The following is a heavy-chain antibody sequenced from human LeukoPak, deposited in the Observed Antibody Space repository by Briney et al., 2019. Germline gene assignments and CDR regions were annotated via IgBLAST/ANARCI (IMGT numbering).Heavy chain of an antibody. CDR2: MNQDGSAK. J-gene: IGHJ6*02. CDR1: GFTFSDSW. CDR3: ATYTHWVAGDV. Sequence: SGGSLRLSCAASGFTFSDSWMSWVHQAPGKGLEWVANMNQDGSAKDYVDSVKGRFTISRDNARNSLYLQMSSLRAEDTAVYYCATYTHWVAGDVWGQGTTVTVSS. D-gene: IGHD3-16*01. V-gene: IGHV3-7*01.